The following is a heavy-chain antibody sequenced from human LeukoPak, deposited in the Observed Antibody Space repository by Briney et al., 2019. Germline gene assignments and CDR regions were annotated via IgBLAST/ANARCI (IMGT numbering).Heavy chain of an antibody. J-gene: IGHJ5*02. V-gene: IGHV3-15*01. Sequence: GGSLRLSCAASGFTFSNAWLSWVRQAPGKGLEWVGRIKSKTDGGTTDYAAPVKGRFTISRDDSKNTLYLQMNSLKTEDTAVYYCTTDYLVGLPEYNWNDPWRRDWFDPWGQGTLVTVSS. CDR2: IKSKTDGGTT. CDR1: GFTFSNAW. D-gene: IGHD1-1*01. CDR3: TTDYLVGLPEYNWNDPWRRDWFDP.